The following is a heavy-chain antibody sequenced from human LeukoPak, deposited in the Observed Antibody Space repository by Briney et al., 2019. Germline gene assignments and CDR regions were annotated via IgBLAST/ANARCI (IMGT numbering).Heavy chain of an antibody. CDR2: ISGSGGST. CDR3: AKGAEKPKNTKDRFYYYYYMDV. CDR1: GFTFSSYW. V-gene: IGHV3-23*01. J-gene: IGHJ6*03. Sequence: PGGSLRLSCAASGFTFSSYWMSWVRQAPGKGLEWVSAISGSGGSTYYADSVKGRFTISRDNSKNTLYLQMNSLRAEDTAVYYCAKGAEKPKNTKDRFYYYYYMDVWGKGTTVTISS. D-gene: IGHD2/OR15-2a*01.